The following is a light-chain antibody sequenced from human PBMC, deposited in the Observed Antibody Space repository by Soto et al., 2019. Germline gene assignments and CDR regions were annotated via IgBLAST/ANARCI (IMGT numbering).Light chain of an antibody. CDR1: SGHSSYI. J-gene: IGLJ1*01. CDR2: LEGSGNY. CDR3: ETWDSNTHV. Sequence: QSALTQSSSASASLGSSVKVTCTLSSGHSSYIIAWHQQQPGKAPRYLMKLEGSGNYNKGSGVPDRFSGSSSGADRYLTISNLQSEDEADYYCETWDSNTHVFGTGTKVTVL. V-gene: IGLV4-60*03.